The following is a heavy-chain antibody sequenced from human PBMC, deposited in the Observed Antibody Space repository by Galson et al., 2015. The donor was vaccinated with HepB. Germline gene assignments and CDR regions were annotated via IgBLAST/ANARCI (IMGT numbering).Heavy chain of an antibody. D-gene: IGHD3-9*01. V-gene: IGHV3-23*01. J-gene: IGHJ6*02. CDR1: GSKFSTKA. CDR3: VKDLRDDIPIGHKYFYGMDV. CDR2: ISGSGHDT. Sequence: SLRLSCAVSGSKFSTKAMSWVRQAPGKGLDWVPSISGSGHDTYYAESVKGRFTISRDNSENTLDLQMNSLRAEDTALYHYVKDLRDDIPIGHKYFYGMDVWGRGTTVTV.